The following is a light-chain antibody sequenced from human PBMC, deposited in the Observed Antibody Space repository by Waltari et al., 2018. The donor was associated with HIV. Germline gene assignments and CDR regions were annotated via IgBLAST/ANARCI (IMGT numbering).Light chain of an antibody. J-gene: IGLJ2*01. Sequence: NFLLAQPHSVSESPGKTATISCTRTSGSIASSYVQWYQQRPGSAPTTVIYENDKNPSGVPDRFSGSIDSASNSASLTISGLKTEDEADYYCQSHDITNLIFGGGTKLTVL. CDR2: END. V-gene: IGLV6-57*04. CDR3: QSHDITNLI. CDR1: SGSIASSY.